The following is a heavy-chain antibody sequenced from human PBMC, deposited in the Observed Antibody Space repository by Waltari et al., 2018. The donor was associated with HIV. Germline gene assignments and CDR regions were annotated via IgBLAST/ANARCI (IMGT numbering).Heavy chain of an antibody. D-gene: IGHD6-6*01. CDR1: GFPFKNYG. CDR3: ARDRGGSSSLVLDS. J-gene: IGHJ4*02. V-gene: IGHV3-33*01. CDR2: IWYDGSNK. Sequence: QVQLVESGGGVVQPGRSLRLSCAASGFPFKNYGMLWVRQAPGKGLEWVAVIWYDGSNKYYADSVKGRFTISRDNSKNRLYLQMNSLRAEDTAVYYCARDRGGSSSLVLDSWGQGTLVTVSS.